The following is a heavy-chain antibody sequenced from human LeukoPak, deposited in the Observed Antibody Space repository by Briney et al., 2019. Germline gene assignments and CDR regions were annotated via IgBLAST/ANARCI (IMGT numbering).Heavy chain of an antibody. CDR3: ARDNPSNFWSGYSFDY. V-gene: IGHV4-39*07. CDR1: GASISNSIYY. CDR2: IYYSGST. Sequence: SETLSLTCAVSGASISNSIYYWVWIRQPPGKGLEWIGSIYYSGSTNYNPSLKSRVTISVDTSKNQFSLKLSSVTAADTAVYYCARDNPSNFWSGYSFDYWGQGTLVTVSS. J-gene: IGHJ4*02. D-gene: IGHD3-3*01.